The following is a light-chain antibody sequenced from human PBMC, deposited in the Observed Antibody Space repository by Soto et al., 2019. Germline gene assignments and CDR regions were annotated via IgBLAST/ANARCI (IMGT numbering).Light chain of an antibody. CDR3: CSYAGSSTSRYV. CDR2: EVS. Sequence: QSVLTQPASVSGSPGQSITISCTGTSSDVGSYNLVSWYQQHPGKAPKLMIYEVSKRPSGVSNRFSGSKSGNTASLTISGLQAEDEADYYCCSYAGSSTSRYVFGPGTKLTVL. V-gene: IGLV2-23*02. J-gene: IGLJ1*01. CDR1: SSDVGSYNL.